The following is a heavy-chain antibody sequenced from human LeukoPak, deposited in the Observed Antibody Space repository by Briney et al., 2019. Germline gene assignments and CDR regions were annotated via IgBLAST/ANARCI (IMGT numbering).Heavy chain of an antibody. CDR2: INPNSGGR. V-gene: IGHV1-2*02. CDR1: GYIFTGYY. D-gene: IGHD2-15*01. J-gene: IGHJ4*02. CDR3: ASECSGGSCYERRSTHFDY. Sequence: ASVTVSCKASGYIFTGYYMHWVRQAPGQGLEWMGWINPNSGGRNYAQKFQGRVTMTKDTSISTAYMELSRLRSDNTAVYYCASECSGGSCYERRSTHFDYWGQGTLVTVSS.